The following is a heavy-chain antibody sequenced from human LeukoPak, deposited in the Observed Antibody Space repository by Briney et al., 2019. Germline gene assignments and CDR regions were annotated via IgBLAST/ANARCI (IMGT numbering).Heavy chain of an antibody. CDR1: GGSISSGGYY. CDR2: IYYSGST. CDR3: ARGLGRYFDY. V-gene: IGHV4-31*11. J-gene: IGHJ4*02. Sequence: PSEILSLTCAVSGGSISSGGYYWSWSRQHPGKRLEWIGYIYYSGSTYYNPSLKSRVNISVDTSKNQLSLVLSSVTAADTAVYYCARGLGRYFDYWGQGALVTVSA.